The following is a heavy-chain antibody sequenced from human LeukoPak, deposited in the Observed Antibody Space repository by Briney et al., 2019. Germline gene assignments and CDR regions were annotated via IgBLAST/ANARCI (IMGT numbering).Heavy chain of an antibody. D-gene: IGHD3-10*01. CDR3: ARGYGNYYGSGSYYNRRWFDP. CDR2: ISHIGST. V-gene: IGHV4-34*01. J-gene: IGHJ5*02. Sequence: SETLSLTCAVYGGSFSGYYWSWIPQPPAKGLDWMGEISHIGSTNYNPSLKSRVTISVDTSKNQFSLKLSSVTAADTAVYYCARGYGNYYGSGSYYNRRWFDPWGQGTLVTVSS. CDR1: GGSFSGYY.